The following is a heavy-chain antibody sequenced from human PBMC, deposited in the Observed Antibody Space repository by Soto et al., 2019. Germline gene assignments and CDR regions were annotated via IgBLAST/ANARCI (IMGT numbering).Heavy chain of an antibody. CDR2: INTNSRSM. V-gene: IGHV3-21*01. J-gene: IGHJ5*02. D-gene: IGHD6-6*01. Sequence: GGSLRLSCAASGFTFSTFTMNWVRQAPGKGLEWVSSINTNSRSMFYADSVKGRFTISRDNAKNSLSLQTNSLTTEDTAVYYCARGFSSSSWFDPWGQGTLVTVSS. CDR3: ARGFSSSSWFDP. CDR1: GFTFSTFT.